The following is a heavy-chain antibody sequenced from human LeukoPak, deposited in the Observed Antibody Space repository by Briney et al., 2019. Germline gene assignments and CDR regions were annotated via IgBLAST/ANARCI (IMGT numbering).Heavy chain of an antibody. CDR2: INSNSGGT. CDR1: GYTFTGYY. CDR3: ARDAGHNDSPYYDY. J-gene: IGHJ4*02. Sequence: ASVKVSCKAFGYTFTGYYMHWVRQAPGQGLEWMGWINSNSGGTHYAQKFQGRVTMTRDTSISTAYMELSRLRSDDTAVYYCARDAGHNDSPYYDYWGQGTLVTVSS. D-gene: IGHD1-1*01. V-gene: IGHV1-2*02.